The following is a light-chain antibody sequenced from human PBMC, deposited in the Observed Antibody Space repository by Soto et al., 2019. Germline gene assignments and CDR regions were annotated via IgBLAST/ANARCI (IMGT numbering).Light chain of an antibody. V-gene: IGKV1-33*01. J-gene: IGKJ5*01. CDR2: DAS. CDR1: QDISNY. Sequence: DVQMTQSPSSLSASVGDRVTITCQASQDISNYLNWYQQKPGKAPKLLIYDASNLETGVPSRFSGSGSGTDFTFTIISLQPEDIATYYCQQYDNLPITFGQGKRLEIK. CDR3: QQYDNLPIT.